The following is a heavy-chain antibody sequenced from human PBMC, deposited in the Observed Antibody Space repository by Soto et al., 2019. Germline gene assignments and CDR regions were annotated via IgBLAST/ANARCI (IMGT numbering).Heavy chain of an antibody. CDR3: ATRGDYYYYYGMDV. CDR1: GGSISSSNW. Sequence: PXETLALTCAVSGGSISSSNWWSCVRQPPGKGLEWIGEIYHSGSTNYNPSLKSRVTISVDKSKNQFSLKLSSVTAADTAVYYCATRGDYYYYYGMDVWGQGTTVTVSS. CDR2: IYHSGST. D-gene: IGHD3-10*01. V-gene: IGHV4-4*02. J-gene: IGHJ6*02.